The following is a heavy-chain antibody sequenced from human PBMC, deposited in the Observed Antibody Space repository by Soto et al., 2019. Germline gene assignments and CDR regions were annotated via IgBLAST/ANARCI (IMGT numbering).Heavy chain of an antibody. CDR2: IYHSGST. J-gene: IGHJ6*02. D-gene: IGHD2-2*01. CDR3: ARDPVPDHTSYGMDV. V-gene: IGHV4-30-4*01. Sequence: QVQLQESGPGLVKPSQTLSLTCTVSGGSISSDDYYWSWVRQLPGKGLEWIGYIYHSGSTYYNPSLKSRLTISVAASKNQFSLRLRSVTAADTAIYYCARDPVPDHTSYGMDVWGQGTTVTVSS. CDR1: GGSISSDDYY.